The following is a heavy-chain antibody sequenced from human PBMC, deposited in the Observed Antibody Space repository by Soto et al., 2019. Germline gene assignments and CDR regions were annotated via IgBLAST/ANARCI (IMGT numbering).Heavy chain of an antibody. CDR2: ISGSGGST. D-gene: IGHD6-19*01. V-gene: IGHV3-23*01. Sequence: GGSLRLSCAAPGFTFSSYAMTWVRQAPGKKLEWVSAISGSGGSTYYADSVKGRFTISRDNSKNTLYLQMNSLRAEDTAVYYCAKVKLDGIAVAGPADYSYVMDVWGRGTTVTVSS. J-gene: IGHJ6*02. CDR1: GFTFSSYA. CDR3: AKVKLDGIAVAGPADYSYVMDV.